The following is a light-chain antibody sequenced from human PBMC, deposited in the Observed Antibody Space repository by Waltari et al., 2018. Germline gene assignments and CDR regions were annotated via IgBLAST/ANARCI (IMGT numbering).Light chain of an antibody. CDR1: SSDVGGYNY. J-gene: IGLJ1*01. Sequence: QSALTQPASVSGSPGQSITISCTGTSSDVGGYNYVSWYQQHTGKVPKLMIYDVNKRTSGVSTRFSGSKSCNTASLTISGLQAEDEADYYGSSYTSVTTAAYVFGTGSKVTVL. CDR3: SSYTSVTTAAYV. V-gene: IGLV2-14*01. CDR2: DVN.